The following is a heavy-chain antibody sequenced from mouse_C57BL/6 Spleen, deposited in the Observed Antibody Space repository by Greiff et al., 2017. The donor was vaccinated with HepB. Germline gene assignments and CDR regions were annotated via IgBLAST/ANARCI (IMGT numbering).Heavy chain of an antibody. CDR3: ARQYGYDVAY. Sequence: DVKLQESGGGLVQPGGSLKLSCAASGFTFSDYYMYWVRQTPEKRLEWVAYISNGGGSTYYPDTVKGRFTISRDNAKNTLYLQMSRLKSEDTAMYYCARQYGYDVAYWGQGTLVTVSA. CDR1: GFTFSDYY. CDR2: ISNGGGST. D-gene: IGHD2-2*01. V-gene: IGHV5-12*01. J-gene: IGHJ3*01.